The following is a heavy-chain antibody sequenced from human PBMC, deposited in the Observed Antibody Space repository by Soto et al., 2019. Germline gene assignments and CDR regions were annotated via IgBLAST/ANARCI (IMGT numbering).Heavy chain of an antibody. CDR3: AKDKLEQWLVLGAVDI. Sequence: EVQLLESGGGLVLPGGSLRLSCAASGFTFSNYAMSWVRQAPGKGLEWVSIISGSGATTYYADSVKGRFTISRDNSKNTLYLQMNSLRAEDTAVYYCAKDKLEQWLVLGAVDIWGQGTMVTVSS. J-gene: IGHJ3*02. CDR1: GFTFSNYA. V-gene: IGHV3-23*01. CDR2: ISGSGATT. D-gene: IGHD6-19*01.